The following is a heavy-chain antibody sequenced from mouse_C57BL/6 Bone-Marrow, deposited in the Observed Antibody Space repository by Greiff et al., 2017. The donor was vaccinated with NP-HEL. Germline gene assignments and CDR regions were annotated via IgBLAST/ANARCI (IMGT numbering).Heavy chain of an antibody. V-gene: IGHV14-2*01. J-gene: IGHJ4*01. D-gene: IGHD1-1*01. Sequence: EVMLVESGAELVKPGASVKLSCTASGFNIKDYYMHWVKQRTEQGLEWIGRIDPEDGETKYAPKFQGKATITADTSSNTAYLQLSSLTSEDTAVYYCASLLRSQYYYAMDYWGQGTSVTVSS. CDR1: GFNIKDYY. CDR3: ASLLRSQYYYAMDY. CDR2: IDPEDGET.